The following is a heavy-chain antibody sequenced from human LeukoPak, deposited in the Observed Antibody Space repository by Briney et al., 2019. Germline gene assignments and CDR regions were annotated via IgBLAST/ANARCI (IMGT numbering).Heavy chain of an antibody. CDR1: GYTLTGYY. CDR2: INPNSGGT. Sequence: GASVKVSCKASGYTLTGYYMHWVRQAPGQGLEWMGWINPNSGGTNYAQKFQGRVTITADKSTSTAYMELSSLRSEDTAVYYCARDMPDSSGYWFWFDPWGQGTLVTVSS. J-gene: IGHJ5*02. CDR3: ARDMPDSSGYWFWFDP. V-gene: IGHV1-2*02. D-gene: IGHD3-22*01.